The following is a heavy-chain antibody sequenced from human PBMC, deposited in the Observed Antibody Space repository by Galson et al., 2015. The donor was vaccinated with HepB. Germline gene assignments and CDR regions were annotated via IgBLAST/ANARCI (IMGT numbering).Heavy chain of an antibody. D-gene: IGHD4-23*01. Sequence: SLRLSCAASGFTFSRFTMIWVRQAPGKGLGWLSSISGSRTSIFYADSIKGRFTISRDNAESSLYLQMSSLGTDDTAVYYCASRSLGGGKSFWYFDLWGRATLVTVSS. CDR2: ISGSRTSI. CDR1: GFTFSRFT. J-gene: IGHJ2*01. V-gene: IGHV3-21*01. CDR3: ASRSLGGGKSFWYFDL.